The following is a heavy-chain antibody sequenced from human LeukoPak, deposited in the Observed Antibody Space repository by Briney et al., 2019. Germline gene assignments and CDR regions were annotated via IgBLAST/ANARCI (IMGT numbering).Heavy chain of an antibody. Sequence: ASVKVSCKASGYTFTSYAMHWVRQAPGQRLEWMGWINAGNGNTKYSQKFQGRVTITRDTSASTAYMELSSLRSEDTAVYYCARGIYSGSYRNYYYYYMDVWGKGTTVTVSS. CDR3: ARGIYSGSYRNYYYYYMDV. CDR1: GYTFTSYA. D-gene: IGHD1-26*01. V-gene: IGHV1-3*01. J-gene: IGHJ6*03. CDR2: INAGNGNT.